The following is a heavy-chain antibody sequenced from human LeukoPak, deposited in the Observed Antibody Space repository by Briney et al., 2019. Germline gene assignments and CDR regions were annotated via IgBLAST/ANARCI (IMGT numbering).Heavy chain of an antibody. Sequence: GESLKISCAASGFTFSRYWMYWVRQAPGKGPVWVSRIKSDGTYTSYADSVKGRFTISRDNAKNTLSLHMSNLRAEDTAFYYCARDAEDSSGWSFDYWGHGTLVTVSS. D-gene: IGHD6-19*01. V-gene: IGHV3-74*01. CDR2: IKSDGTYT. CDR3: ARDAEDSSGWSFDY. J-gene: IGHJ4*01. CDR1: GFTFSRYW.